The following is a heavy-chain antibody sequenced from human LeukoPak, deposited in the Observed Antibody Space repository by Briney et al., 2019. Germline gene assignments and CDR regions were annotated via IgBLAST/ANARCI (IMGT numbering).Heavy chain of an antibody. CDR3: AKALKQRTLDY. CDR2: IKQDGTKK. J-gene: IGHJ4*02. V-gene: IGHV3-7*03. D-gene: IGHD6-25*01. CDR1: GFSLSDYW. Sequence: PGGSLRLSCAASGFSLSDYWMSWVRQAPGKGLEWVANIKQDGTKKNYVDWGRFTISRDNAKNTLYLQMNSLRAEDTAVYYCAKALKQRTLDYWGQGTLVTVSS.